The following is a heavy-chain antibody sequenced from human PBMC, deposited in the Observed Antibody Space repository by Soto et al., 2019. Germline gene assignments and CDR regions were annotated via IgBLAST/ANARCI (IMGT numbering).Heavy chain of an antibody. V-gene: IGHV5-10-1*01. CDR1: GYSFTSYW. CDR3: ARGAYDYYYAMDV. Sequence: GASLKISCKGSGYSFTSYWISWVRQMPGKGLEWKGRIDPSDSYTNYSPSFQGHVTISADKSISTAYLQWSSLKASDTAMYYCARGAYDYYYAMDVWGQGTTVTVSS. CDR2: IDPSDSYT. D-gene: IGHD1-26*01. J-gene: IGHJ6*02.